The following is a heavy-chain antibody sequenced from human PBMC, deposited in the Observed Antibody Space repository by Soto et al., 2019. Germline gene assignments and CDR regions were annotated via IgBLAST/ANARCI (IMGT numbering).Heavy chain of an antibody. V-gene: IGHV3-33*01. CDR2: IWYDGTQK. Sequence: PGGSLRLSCEASGFTFNTYSMHWVRQPPGKGLEWLAAIWYDGTQKYYADSVKGRFIISRDNSKKTLYLEMNSLRAEDTAVYYCARDYYDSSGPLGSGSMDVWGQGTTVTVSS. CDR1: GFTFNTYS. CDR3: ARDYYDSSGPLGSGSMDV. D-gene: IGHD3-22*01. J-gene: IGHJ6*02.